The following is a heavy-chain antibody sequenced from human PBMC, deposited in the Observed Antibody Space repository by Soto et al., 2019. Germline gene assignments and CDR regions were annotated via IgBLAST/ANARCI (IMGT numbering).Heavy chain of an antibody. D-gene: IGHD3-9*01. CDR2: IYYSGST. Sequence: LCGGSISSGGYYWSWIRQHPGKGLEWIGYIYYSGSTYYNPSLKSRVTISVDTSKNQFSLKLSSVTAADTAVYYCAGSILTGYSGSAFDIWGQGTMVTVSS. CDR1: GGSISSGGYY. V-gene: IGHV4-31*02. J-gene: IGHJ3*02. CDR3: AGSILTGYSGSAFDI.